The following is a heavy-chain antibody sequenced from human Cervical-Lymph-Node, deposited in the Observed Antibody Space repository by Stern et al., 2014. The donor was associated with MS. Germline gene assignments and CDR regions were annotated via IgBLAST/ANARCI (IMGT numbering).Heavy chain of an antibody. J-gene: IGHJ5*02. CDR1: GYIFTDYY. V-gene: IGHV1-2*02. CDR3: TRALRIADRPSPGGHWFDP. CDR2: INPKSGGT. Sequence: VQLVESGAEVEKPGASVKVSCKASGYIFTDYYLHWVRQAPGQGLEWMGRINPKSGGTSYAPSFQGRVTLTRATSITTAYLDLSRLTSDDTAVYYCTRALRIADRPSPGGHWFDPWGQGTLVIVSP. D-gene: IGHD6-6*01.